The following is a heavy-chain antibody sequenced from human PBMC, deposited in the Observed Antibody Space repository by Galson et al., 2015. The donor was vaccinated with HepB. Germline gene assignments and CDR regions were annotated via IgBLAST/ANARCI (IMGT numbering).Heavy chain of an antibody. Sequence: SLRLSCAASGFTVSNYGMHWVRQAPGKGLEWVAVIWFDGGNKDCFDSVGGRFTFSSDTSKNMLFLEMNSLRDEDTATYYCARSPSSSRGDGFDSWGQGTMLSVSS. J-gene: IGHJ3*02. CDR1: GFTVSNYG. CDR3: ARSPSSSRGDGFDS. D-gene: IGHD6-13*01. V-gene: IGHV3-33*01. CDR2: IWFDGGNK.